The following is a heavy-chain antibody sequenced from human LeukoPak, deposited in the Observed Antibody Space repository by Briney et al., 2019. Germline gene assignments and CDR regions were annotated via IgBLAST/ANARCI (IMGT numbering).Heavy chain of an antibody. D-gene: IGHD4-17*01. CDR3: ARDLPLIYGDYDLLDYYYYYGMDV. V-gene: IGHV4-4*07. Sequence: SETLSLTRTVSGGSISSYYWSWIRQPAGKGLEWIGRIYTSGSTNYNPSLKSRVTMSVDTSKNQFSLKLSSVTAADTAVYYCARDLPLIYGDYDLLDYYYYYGMDVWGQGTTVTVSS. J-gene: IGHJ6*02. CDR1: GGSISSYY. CDR2: IYTSGST.